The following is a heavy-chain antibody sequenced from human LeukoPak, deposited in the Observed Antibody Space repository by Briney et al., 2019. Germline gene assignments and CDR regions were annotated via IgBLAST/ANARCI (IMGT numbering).Heavy chain of an antibody. Sequence: GGSLRLSCAASGFTFSSYSMNWVRQAPGKGLEWVSSISSSSSYIYYADSVKGRFTISRGNAKNSLYLQMNSLRAEDTAVYYCAKDSIFGVVIGGMDYFDYWGQGTLVTVSS. J-gene: IGHJ4*02. CDR2: ISSSSSYI. CDR3: AKDSIFGVVIGGMDYFDY. V-gene: IGHV3-21*01. CDR1: GFTFSSYS. D-gene: IGHD3-3*01.